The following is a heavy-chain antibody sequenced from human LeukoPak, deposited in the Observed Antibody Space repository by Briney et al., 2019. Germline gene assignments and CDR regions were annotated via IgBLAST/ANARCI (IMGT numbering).Heavy chain of an antibody. CDR1: GFTFSSYG. D-gene: IGHD3-10*01. J-gene: IGHJ4*02. CDR2: ISGSGGST. CDR3: AKDMVRGVIPRLSLYYFDY. V-gene: IGHV3-23*01. Sequence: PGGTLRLSCAASGFTFSSYGMSWVRQAPGKGLEWVSAISGSGGSTYYADSVKGRFTISRDNSKNTLYLQMNSLRAEDTAVYYCAKDMVRGVIPRLSLYYFDYWGQGTLVTVSS.